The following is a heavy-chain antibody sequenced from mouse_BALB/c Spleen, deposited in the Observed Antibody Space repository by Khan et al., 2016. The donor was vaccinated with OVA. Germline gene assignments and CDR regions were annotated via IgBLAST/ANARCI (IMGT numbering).Heavy chain of an antibody. Sequence: DLVKPGASVKLSCKASGYTFTSYWFNWIKQRPGQGLEWIGRIAPGSGSSSYNEMFKGKATLTLDTSSGTADIKLSSLSSEYSAVYFCARENYYGRTCYAMDYWGQGTSVTVSS. J-gene: IGHJ4*01. CDR3: ARENYYGRTCYAMDY. CDR2: IAPGSGSS. D-gene: IGHD1-1*01. V-gene: IGHV1S41*01. CDR1: GYTFTSYW.